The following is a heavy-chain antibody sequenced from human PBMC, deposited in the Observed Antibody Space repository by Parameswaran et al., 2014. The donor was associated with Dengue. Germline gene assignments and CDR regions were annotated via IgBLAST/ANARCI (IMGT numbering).Heavy chain of an antibody. CDR2: ISYDVTTK. Sequence: VRQAPGKGLEWVAVISYDVTTKFYADSVEGRFTISRDNSKSTLYLQMNSLRTEDTAVYYCASGYSNGRSHFDYWAQGTLVTVSS. J-gene: IGHJ4*02. V-gene: IGHV3-30-3*01. CDR3: ASGYSNGRSHFDY. D-gene: IGHD5-18*01.